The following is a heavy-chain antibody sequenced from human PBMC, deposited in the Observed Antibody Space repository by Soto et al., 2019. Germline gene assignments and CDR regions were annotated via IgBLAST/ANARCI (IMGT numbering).Heavy chain of an antibody. CDR2: IYYSGST. CDR3: ASGICSSSTCNAGGFAS. Sequence: QVQLQESGPGLVKPSETLSLTCTVSGGSISTYYWSWIRQPPGKGLEWIGYIYYSGSTNYNPPLSARVTIALDRSQNHFRLKLCSATAADTAVYYSASGICSSSTCNAGGFASWGQGTLVTVSS. D-gene: IGHD2-2*01. J-gene: IGHJ4*02. V-gene: IGHV4-59*01. CDR1: GGSISTYY.